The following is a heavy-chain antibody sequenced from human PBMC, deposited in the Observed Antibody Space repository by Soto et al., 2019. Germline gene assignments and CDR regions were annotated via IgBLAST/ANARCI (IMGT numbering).Heavy chain of an antibody. CDR2: INPSGGST. J-gene: IGHJ4*02. CDR1: GYSFTSYY. V-gene: IGHV1-46*03. D-gene: IGHD6-13*01. Sequence: VASVKVSCEASGYSFTSYYMHWVRQAPGQGLEWMGIINPSGGSTSYAQKFQGRVTMTRDTSTSTVYMELSSLRSEDTAVYYCARDLIAAAGTDYWGQGTLVTVS. CDR3: ARDLIAAAGTDY.